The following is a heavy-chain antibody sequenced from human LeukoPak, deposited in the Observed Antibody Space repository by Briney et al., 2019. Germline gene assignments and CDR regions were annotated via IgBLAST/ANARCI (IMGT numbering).Heavy chain of an antibody. J-gene: IGHJ3*02. Sequence: ASVKVSCKASGYTFTGYYMHWVRQAPGQGLEWMGWINPNSGGTNYAQKFQGRVTMTRDTSISTAYMELSRLRSDDTAVYYCARVTYNSSSGDFIDAFDIWGQGTMVTVSS. V-gene: IGHV1-2*02. CDR2: INPNSGGT. D-gene: IGHD6-6*01. CDR3: ARVTYNSSSGDFIDAFDI. CDR1: GYTFTGYY.